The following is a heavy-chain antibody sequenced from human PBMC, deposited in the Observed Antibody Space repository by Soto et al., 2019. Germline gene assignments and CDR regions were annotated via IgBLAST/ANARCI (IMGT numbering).Heavy chain of an antibody. J-gene: IGHJ5*02. CDR1: GGSFSSYY. CDR3: ARGEPRFMEWLLLSEYFDP. D-gene: IGHD3-3*01. Sequence: SETLSLTCAVYGGSFSSYYWSWIRQPPGKGLEWIGVINHSGSTNYDPSLKSRVTISIDTSKNQVSLTLSSVTAADTAVYYCARGEPRFMEWLLLSEYFDPWDQGTLVTVSS. V-gene: IGHV4-34*01. CDR2: INHSGST.